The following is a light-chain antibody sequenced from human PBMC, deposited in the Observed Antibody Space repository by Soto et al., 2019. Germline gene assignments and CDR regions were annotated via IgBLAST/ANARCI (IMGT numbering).Light chain of an antibody. J-gene: IGKJ2*01. CDR2: GTF. CDR1: QSVSSNQ. V-gene: IGKV3-20*01. CDR3: QQYSRSPYT. Sequence: EILLTQSPGTLSLSPGERATLSCRASQSVSSNQLTWYQQKPGQAPRLLIYGTFNRPTGIPDRFSGSGSGTDFTLTLSRLEPEDFAVYYCQQYSRSPYTFGQGTKLDI.